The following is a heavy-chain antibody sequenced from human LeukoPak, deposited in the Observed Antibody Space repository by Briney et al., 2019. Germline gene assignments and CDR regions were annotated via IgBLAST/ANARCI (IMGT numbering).Heavy chain of an antibody. CDR2: INHSGST. CDR1: GGSFSGYY. V-gene: IGHV4-34*01. J-gene: IGHJ4*02. Sequence: SETLSLTCAVYGGSFSGYYWSWIRQPPGKGLEWIGEINHSGSTNYNPCLKSRVTISVDTSKNQFSLKLSSVTAADTAVYYCARGPYDYVWGSYRSFDYWGQGTLVTVSS. CDR3: ARGPYDYVWGSYRSFDY. D-gene: IGHD3-16*02.